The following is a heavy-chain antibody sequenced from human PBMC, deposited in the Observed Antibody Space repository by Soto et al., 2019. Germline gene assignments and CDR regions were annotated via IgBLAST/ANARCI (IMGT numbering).Heavy chain of an antibody. CDR1: GFTFSSYA. J-gene: IGHJ4*02. Sequence: GGSLRLSCAASGFTFSSYAMSWVRQAPGKGLEWVSAISGSGGSTYYADSVKGRFTISRDNSKNTLYLQMNSLRAEDTAVYYCAKLDSPYYYGSGSYLGYWGQGTLVTVSS. V-gene: IGHV3-23*01. CDR2: ISGSGGST. CDR3: AKLDSPYYYGSGSYLGY. D-gene: IGHD3-10*01.